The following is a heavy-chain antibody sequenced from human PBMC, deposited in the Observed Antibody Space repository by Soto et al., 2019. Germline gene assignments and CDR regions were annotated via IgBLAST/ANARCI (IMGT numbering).Heavy chain of an antibody. Sequence: QITLKESGPTLVKPTQTLTLTCTFSGFSLSTSGVGVGWIRQPPGKALEWLALIYWDDDKRYSPSMKSRLTITKDTCKNQVVLTMTNMDPVDTATYYGAHSLYDYVWGTNWFDPWGQGTLVTVSS. CDR1: GFSLSTSGVG. V-gene: IGHV2-5*02. J-gene: IGHJ5*02. CDR2: IYWDDDK. D-gene: IGHD3-16*01. CDR3: AHSLYDYVWGTNWFDP.